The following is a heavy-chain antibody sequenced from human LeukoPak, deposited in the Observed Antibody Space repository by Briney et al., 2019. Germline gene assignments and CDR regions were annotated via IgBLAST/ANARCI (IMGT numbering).Heavy chain of an antibody. V-gene: IGHV3-30-3*01. CDR2: TSYDQSNK. CDR1: GXIFSSYA. Sequence: PGGSLRLSCAASGXIFSSYAMHWVRQAPGSGLEWVAFTSYDQSNKFYADSVKGRFTIFRDNSKNTLYMQMNTLRPEDTALYYCAIGGASGFDSWGQGTLVTVSS. CDR3: AIGGASGFDS. D-gene: IGHD6-19*01. J-gene: IGHJ4*02.